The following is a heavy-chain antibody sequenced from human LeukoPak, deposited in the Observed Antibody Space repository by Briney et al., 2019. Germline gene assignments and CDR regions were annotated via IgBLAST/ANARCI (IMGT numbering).Heavy chain of an antibody. CDR2: FDLEDGET. D-gene: IGHD2-15*01. V-gene: IGHV1-24*01. CDR3: APSLGWSVAAATGAFDI. Sequence: GASVKVSCKVSGYTLSELSMHWVRQAPGKRLEWMGGFDLEDGETIYAQKFQGRVTMTEDTSTDTAYMELSSLRSEDTAVYYCAPSLGWSVAAATGAFDIWGQGTMVTVSS. CDR1: GYTLSELS. J-gene: IGHJ3*02.